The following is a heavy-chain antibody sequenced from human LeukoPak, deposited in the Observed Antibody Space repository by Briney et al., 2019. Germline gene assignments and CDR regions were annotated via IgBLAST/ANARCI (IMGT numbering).Heavy chain of an antibody. Sequence: PGGSLRLSCAASGFTFSSYAMNWVRQAPGKGLEWVSSISGSGGSTDNADSVKGRFIISRDNSKNTLYLQMNSLRAEDTAVYYCARRVGLRQWQRYNWFDPWGQGTLVTVSS. CDR2: ISGSGGST. J-gene: IGHJ5*02. V-gene: IGHV3-23*01. CDR3: ARRVGLRQWQRYNWFDP. D-gene: IGHD6-19*01. CDR1: GFTFSSYA.